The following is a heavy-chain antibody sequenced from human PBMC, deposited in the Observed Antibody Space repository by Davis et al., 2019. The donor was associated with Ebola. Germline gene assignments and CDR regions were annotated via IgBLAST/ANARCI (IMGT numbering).Heavy chain of an antibody. D-gene: IGHD7-27*01. J-gene: IGHJ6*02. CDR3: AKGGLGTYYKYGTDV. V-gene: IGHV3-7*03. Sequence: GESLKISCAASGFTFSNYIMSWVRQAPGKGLEWVAKIKEDGSEKLEVDSVKGRFTISRDNAKDSLYLQMNSLRAEDTAIYYCAKGGLGTYYKYGTDVWGQGTTVTVSS. CDR1: GFTFSNYI. CDR2: IKEDGSEK.